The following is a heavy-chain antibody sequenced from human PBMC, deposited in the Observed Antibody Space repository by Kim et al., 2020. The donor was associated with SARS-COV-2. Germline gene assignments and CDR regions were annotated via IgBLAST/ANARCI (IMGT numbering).Heavy chain of an antibody. CDR1: GFTFSSYG. CDR3: ARDLAMIVVASAFDI. CDR2: IWYDGSNK. Sequence: GGSLRLSCAASGFTFSSYGMHWVRQAPGKGLEWVAVIWYDGSNKYYADSVKGRFTFSRDNSKNTLYLQMNSLRAEDTAVYYCARDLAMIVVASAFDIWGQGTMVTVS. D-gene: IGHD3-22*01. V-gene: IGHV3-33*08. J-gene: IGHJ3*02.